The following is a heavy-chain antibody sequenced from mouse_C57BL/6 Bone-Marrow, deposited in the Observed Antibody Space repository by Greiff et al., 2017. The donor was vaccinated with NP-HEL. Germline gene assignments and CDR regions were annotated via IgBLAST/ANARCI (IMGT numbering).Heavy chain of an antibody. CDR2: IDPSDSST. CDR3: ARSLYGPFGY. CDR1: GYTFTSYW. Sequence: QVQLQQPGAELVMPGASVKLSCKASGYTFTSYWMHWVKQRPGQGLEWIGAIDPSDSSTNYNQKFKGKSTLTVDKSSSTAYMQLSSLTSEDSAVNYCARSLYGPFGYWGQGATLTV. V-gene: IGHV1-69*01. J-gene: IGHJ2*01. D-gene: IGHD1-1*02.